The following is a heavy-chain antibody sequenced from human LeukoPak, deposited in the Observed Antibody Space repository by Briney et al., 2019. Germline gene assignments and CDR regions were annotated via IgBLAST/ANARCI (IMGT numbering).Heavy chain of an antibody. D-gene: IGHD6-13*01. CDR3: VKNLGQGAAYDS. CDR1: GFTFSTNA. CDR2: ISGDGIYI. V-gene: IGHV3-23*01. J-gene: IGHJ4*02. Sequence: GSLRLSCAASGFTFSTNAMTWVRQAPGKGLKWVSAISGDGIYIYYADAVKGRFTISRDNSKTALYLQMNYLTDEDTALYYCVKNLGQGAAYDSWGQGTLVTVSS.